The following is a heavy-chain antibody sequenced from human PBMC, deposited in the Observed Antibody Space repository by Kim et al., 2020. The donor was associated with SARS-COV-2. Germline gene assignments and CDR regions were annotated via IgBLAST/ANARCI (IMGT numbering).Heavy chain of an antibody. CDR1: GFTFSSYS. V-gene: IGHV3-21*01. CDR3: ASGGGFGELLN. J-gene: IGHJ4*02. D-gene: IGHD3-10*01. Sequence: GGSLRLSCAASGFTFSSYSMNWVRQAPGKGLEWVSSISSSSSYIYYADSVKGRFTISRDNAKNSLYLQMNSLRAEDTAVYYCASGGGFGELLNWGQGTLVTVSS. CDR2: ISSSSSYI.